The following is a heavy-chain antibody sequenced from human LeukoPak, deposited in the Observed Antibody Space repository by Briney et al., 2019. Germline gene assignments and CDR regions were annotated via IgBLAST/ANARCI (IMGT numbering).Heavy chain of an antibody. CDR3: STTIRGWYGVGDY. J-gene: IGHJ4*02. V-gene: IGHV4-39*01. Sequence: ASETLSLTCTVSGGSISSSSYSWGWIRQPPGKGLEYIGSSSYSGSTYYNPSLKSRVTISVDTSKNQFPLNLNSVTAADTAVYYCSTTIRGWYGVGDYWGQGVLVTVSS. D-gene: IGHD6-19*01. CDR1: GGSISSSSYS. CDR2: SSYSGST.